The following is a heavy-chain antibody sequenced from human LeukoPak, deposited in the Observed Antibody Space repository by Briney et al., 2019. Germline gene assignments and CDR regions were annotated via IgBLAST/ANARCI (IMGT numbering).Heavy chain of an antibody. V-gene: IGHV3-7*01. D-gene: IGHD3-22*01. Sequence: GGSLRLSCAASGLTFSSYWMSWVRQAPGKGLEWVANIKQDGSEKYYVDSVKGRFTISRDNAKNSLYLQMNSLRAEDTAVYYCARDSYPYYDSSGYYYGGLGYWGQGTLVTVSS. CDR3: ARDSYPYYDSSGYYYGGLGY. CDR2: IKQDGSEK. CDR1: GLTFSSYW. J-gene: IGHJ4*02.